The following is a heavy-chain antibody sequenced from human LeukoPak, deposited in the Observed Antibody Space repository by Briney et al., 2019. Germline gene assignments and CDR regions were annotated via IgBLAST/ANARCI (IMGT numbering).Heavy chain of an antibody. CDR3: ARQTGSGLFILP. CDR1: GGSLSSYY. D-gene: IGHD3/OR15-3a*01. J-gene: IGHJ4*02. V-gene: IGHV4-59*08. CDR2: IYFSGST. Sequence: SETLSLTCTVSGGSLSSYYSRWGRPPPEEGLGWGGYIYFSGSTNYKPSLKSRVTISVDTSKNQLSLRLTAVTAADTAVYYCARQTGSGLFILPGGQGNLVTVSS.